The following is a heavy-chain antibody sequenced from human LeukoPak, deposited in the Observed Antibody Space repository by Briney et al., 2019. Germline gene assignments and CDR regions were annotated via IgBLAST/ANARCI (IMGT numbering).Heavy chain of an antibody. CDR3: ARVDDYGDYSSLILDY. D-gene: IGHD4-17*01. Sequence: GGSLRLSCAASGFTFSSYAMHWVRQAPGKGLEWVAVISYDGSNKYYADSVKGRFTISRDNSKNTLYLQMNSLRAEDTAVYYCARVDDYGDYSSLILDYWGQGTLVTVSS. CDR2: ISYDGSNK. CDR1: GFTFSSYA. V-gene: IGHV3-30-3*01. J-gene: IGHJ4*02.